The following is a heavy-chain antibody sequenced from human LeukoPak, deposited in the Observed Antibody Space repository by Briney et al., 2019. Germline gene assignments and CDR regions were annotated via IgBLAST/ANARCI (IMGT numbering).Heavy chain of an antibody. D-gene: IGHD2-8*01. J-gene: IGHJ6*03. CDR3: AKDRCSNGIGCYYYYMDV. CDR2: IQYDRTNE. Sequence: GGSLRLSCAASAFTFSSYGMHWVRQAPGKGLEWVAYIQYDRTNEQYAHSVKGRFRISRDNSKNILYLQMNSLGTEDTAVYYCAKDRCSNGIGCYYYYMDVWGKGTTVTISS. CDR1: AFTFSSYG. V-gene: IGHV3-30*02.